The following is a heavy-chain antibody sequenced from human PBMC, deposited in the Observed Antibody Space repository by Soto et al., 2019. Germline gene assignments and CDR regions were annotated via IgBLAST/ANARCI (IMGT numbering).Heavy chain of an antibody. CDR2: IYYSGGT. CDR1: GGSVSSGSYY. Sequence: SETLSLTCTVSGGSVSSGSYYWSWIRQPPGKGLEWIGYIYYSGGTNYNPSLKSRVTISVDTSKNQFSLKLSSVTAAATAVYYCGASFDYWGQGTLVTVSS. J-gene: IGHJ4*02. CDR3: GASFDY. V-gene: IGHV4-61*01. D-gene: IGHD1-26*01.